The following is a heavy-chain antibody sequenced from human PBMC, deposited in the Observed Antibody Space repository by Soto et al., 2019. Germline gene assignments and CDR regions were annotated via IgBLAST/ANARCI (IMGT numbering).Heavy chain of an antibody. CDR3: AKRTGDYYFYGLYA. V-gene: IGHV3-23*04. D-gene: IGHD7-27*01. Sequence: EVQMVESGGGLVKPGGSQRLSCKALKFAITSHVMTWVRQAPGKGLEWVSGISASGGSTFYADSVLGRFTISRDDTRNMVYLQMDSLRAYDTAVYYCAKRTGDYYFYGLYAWGQGTTVVVSS. CDR2: ISASGGST. CDR1: KFAITSHV. J-gene: IGHJ6*02.